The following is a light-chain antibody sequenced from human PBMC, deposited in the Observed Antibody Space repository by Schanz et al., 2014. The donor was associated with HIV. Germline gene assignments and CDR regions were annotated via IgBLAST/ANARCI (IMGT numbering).Light chain of an antibody. Sequence: QSVLTQPPSVSGAPGQRVTISCTGSSSNIGAGYDVHWYQQLPGTAPKLLIYGNSNRPSGVPDRFSGSKSGNTASLTISGLRAEDDADYYCISYTSDSVVFGGGTKVTVL. CDR3: ISYTSDSVV. J-gene: IGLJ2*01. CDR2: GNS. CDR1: SSNIGAGYD. V-gene: IGLV1-40*01.